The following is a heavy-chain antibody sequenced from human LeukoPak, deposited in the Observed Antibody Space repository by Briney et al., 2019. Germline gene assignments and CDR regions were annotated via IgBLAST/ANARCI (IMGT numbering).Heavy chain of an antibody. CDR2: ISSSSYI. J-gene: IGHJ6*02. CDR1: GFTFSSYS. V-gene: IGHV3-21*01. D-gene: IGHD6-6*01. Sequence: GGSLRLSCAASGFTFSSYSMNWVRQAPGKGLEWVSSISSSSYIYYADSVKGRFTISRDNAKNSLYLQMNSLRAEDTAVYYCARDGTAARSLLGGMDVWGRGTTVTVSS. CDR3: ARDGTAARSLLGGMDV.